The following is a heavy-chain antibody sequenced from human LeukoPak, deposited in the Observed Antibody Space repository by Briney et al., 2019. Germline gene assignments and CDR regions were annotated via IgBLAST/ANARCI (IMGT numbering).Heavy chain of an antibody. J-gene: IGHJ3*02. CDR3: ARDLGYDFWSGYGTGTFDI. D-gene: IGHD3-3*01. CDR1: GGSISSGSYY. Sequence: SQTLSLTCTVSGGSISSGSYYWSWIRQPAGKGLEWIGRIYTSGSTNYNPSLKSQVTISVDTSKNQFSLKLSSVTAADTAVYYCARDLGYDFWSGYGTGTFDIWGQGTMVTVSS. V-gene: IGHV4-61*02. CDR2: IYTSGST.